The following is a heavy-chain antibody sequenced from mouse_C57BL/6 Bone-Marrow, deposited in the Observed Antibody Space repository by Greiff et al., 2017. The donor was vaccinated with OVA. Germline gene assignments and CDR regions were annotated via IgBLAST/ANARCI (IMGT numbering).Heavy chain of an antibody. CDR2: IDPSDSHT. CDR3: AREDYSNYGDYFDY. CDR1: GYTFTSYW. J-gene: IGHJ2*01. Sequence: QVQLQQPGAELVKPGASVKLSCKASGYTFTSYWMQWVKQRPGQGLEWIGEIDPSDSHTNYNQKFKGKATLTVDTSSSTAYMQLSSLTSEDSAVYYCAREDYSNYGDYFDYWGQGTTLTVSS. D-gene: IGHD2-5*01. V-gene: IGHV1-50*01.